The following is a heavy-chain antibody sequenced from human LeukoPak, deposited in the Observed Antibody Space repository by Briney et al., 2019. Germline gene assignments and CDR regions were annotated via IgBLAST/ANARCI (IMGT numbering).Heavy chain of an antibody. D-gene: IGHD3-22*01. CDR1: GFTFSSYE. V-gene: IGHV3-48*03. J-gene: IGHJ6*02. CDR2: MSSSSSSI. Sequence: GESLRLSCAASGFTFSSYEMNWVRQAPGKGLEWVSYMSSSSSSIYYADSVKGRFTFSRDNAKNSVYLQMNSLRAEDTAVYYCARDLYYNTGMDVWGQGTTVTVSS. CDR3: ARDLYYNTGMDV.